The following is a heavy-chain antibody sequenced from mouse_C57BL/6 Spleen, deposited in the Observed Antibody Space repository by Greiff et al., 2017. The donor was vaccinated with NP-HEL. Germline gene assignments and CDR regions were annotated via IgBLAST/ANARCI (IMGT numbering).Heavy chain of an antibody. V-gene: IGHV1-72*01. J-gene: IGHJ4*01. D-gene: IGHD1-1*01. CDR1: GYTFTSYW. CDR3: ARWGITTVVATKDNYAMDY. CDR2: IDPNSGGT. Sequence: QVQLKQPGAELVKPGASVKLSCKASGYTFTSYWMHWVKQRPGRGLEWIGRIDPNSGGTKYNEKFKSKATLTVDKPSSTAYMQLSSLTSEDSAVYYCARWGITTVVATKDNYAMDYWGQGTSVTVSS.